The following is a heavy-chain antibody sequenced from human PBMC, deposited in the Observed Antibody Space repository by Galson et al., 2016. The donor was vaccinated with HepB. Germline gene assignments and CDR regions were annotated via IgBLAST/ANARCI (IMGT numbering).Heavy chain of an antibody. Sequence: SLRLSCAASGFTFSSYGMHWVRQAPGKGLEWAAVISYDGSNKYYADSVKGRFTISRDKSKNTLHLQMNSLRAEDTAVYYCAAVNLNNDFWSGRDWFDPWGQGTLVTVSS. J-gene: IGHJ5*02. D-gene: IGHD3-3*01. CDR3: AAVNLNNDFWSGRDWFDP. CDR2: ISYDGSNK. CDR1: GFTFSSYG. V-gene: IGHV3-30*03.